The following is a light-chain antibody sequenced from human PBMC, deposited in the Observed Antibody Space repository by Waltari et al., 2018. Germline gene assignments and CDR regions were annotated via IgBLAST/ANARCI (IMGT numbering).Light chain of an antibody. CDR1: SSNIGSKS. V-gene: IGLV1-44*01. CDR3: ATWDDSLNGL. J-gene: IGLJ2*01. CDR2: RNN. Sequence: QSVLTQPPSVSGTPGQRVSFSCSGSSSNIGSKSVNWYQQVPGTAPKLLIYRNNQLPSGVPDRFSGSKSGTSASLAISGLQSEDEADYYCATWDDSLNGLFGGGTRLTVL.